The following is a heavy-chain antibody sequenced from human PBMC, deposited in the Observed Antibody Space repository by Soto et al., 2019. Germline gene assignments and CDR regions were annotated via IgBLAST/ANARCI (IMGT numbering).Heavy chain of an antibody. CDR3: ARVRRYSSRPDAFDI. Sequence: QVQLQESGPGLVKPSETLSLTCTVSGGSIGSYYWNWIRQPPGKGLEWIGYIDYSGSTNYNPSLKSRVTISIDRSKNQFSLNLSSVTAADTAVYYCARVRRYSSRPDAFDIWGQGTMVTVSS. J-gene: IGHJ3*02. D-gene: IGHD6-13*01. CDR2: IDYSGST. CDR1: GGSIGSYY. V-gene: IGHV4-59*01.